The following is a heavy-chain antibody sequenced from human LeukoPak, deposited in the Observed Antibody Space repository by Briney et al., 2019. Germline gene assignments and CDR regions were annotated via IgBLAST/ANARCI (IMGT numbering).Heavy chain of an antibody. V-gene: IGHV4-39*01. CDR2: IYLGGST. CDR1: DGSLSSRGYY. D-gene: IGHD1-26*01. J-gene: IGHJ4*02. CDR3: ARLNLGAPFWSFDY. Sequence: SETLSLTCTVSDGSLSSRGYYWGWIRQSPGKGLEGIGNIYLGGSTYYNPSLKSRVTISVDTSKNQFALKLVSVTAADTAVYYCARLNLGAPFWSFDYWGQGTLVTVSS.